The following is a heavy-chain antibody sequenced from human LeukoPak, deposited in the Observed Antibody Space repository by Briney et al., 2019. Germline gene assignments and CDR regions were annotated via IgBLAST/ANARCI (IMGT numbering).Heavy chain of an antibody. Sequence: GGSLRLSCAASGFTFSSYGMHWVRQAPGKGLEWVAVISYDGSNKYYADSVKGRFTISRDNSKNTLYLQMNSLRAEDTAVYYCAGLPGYSSGYEDYWGQGTLVTVSS. J-gene: IGHJ4*02. D-gene: IGHD6-19*01. CDR3: AGLPGYSSGYEDY. V-gene: IGHV3-30*03. CDR2: ISYDGSNK. CDR1: GFTFSSYG.